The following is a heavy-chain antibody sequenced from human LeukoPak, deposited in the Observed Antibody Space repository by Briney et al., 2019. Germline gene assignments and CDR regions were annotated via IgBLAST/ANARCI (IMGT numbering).Heavy chain of an antibody. Sequence: SETLSLTCTVSGGSLSSYYWSWIRQPPGKGLEWIGYIYYSGSTNYNPSLKSRVTISVETSKNQFSLKLSSVAAADTAVYYCATAPAVAHYYYYYGMDVWGQGTTVTVSS. J-gene: IGHJ6*02. CDR1: GGSLSSYY. V-gene: IGHV4-59*01. D-gene: IGHD6-19*01. CDR2: IYYSGST. CDR3: ATAPAVAHYYYYYGMDV.